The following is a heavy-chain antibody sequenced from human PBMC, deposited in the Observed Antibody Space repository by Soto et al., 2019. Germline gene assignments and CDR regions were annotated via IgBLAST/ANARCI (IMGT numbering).Heavy chain of an antibody. V-gene: IGHV1-69*06. CDR2: IIPMYGRT. CDR1: GGTFSTYA. Sequence: QIQLVQSGAEVKKPGSSVKVSCKASGGTFSTYAISWVRQAPGQGLEWLGGIIPMYGRTTYAQKFQDRVTSTADKSTTTAYMERSSLRSEDTAVYYCALGSYYLFDPWGRGTLVTVSS. CDR3: ALGSYYLFDP. J-gene: IGHJ5*02. D-gene: IGHD3-22*01.